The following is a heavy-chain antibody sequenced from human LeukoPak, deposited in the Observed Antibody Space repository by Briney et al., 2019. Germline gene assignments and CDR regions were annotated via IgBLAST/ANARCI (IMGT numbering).Heavy chain of an antibody. V-gene: IGHV5-51*01. Sequence: GESLKISCQASGYSFTSSWIGWARQMPGKGLKWMAIINPGDSDTRYSASFQGQVTISADKSISTVYLQWGSLKASDTAMYYCARQPGAGWFDPWGQGTLVTVSS. D-gene: IGHD3-10*01. CDR3: ARQPGAGWFDP. CDR2: INPGDSDT. J-gene: IGHJ5*02. CDR1: GYSFTSSW.